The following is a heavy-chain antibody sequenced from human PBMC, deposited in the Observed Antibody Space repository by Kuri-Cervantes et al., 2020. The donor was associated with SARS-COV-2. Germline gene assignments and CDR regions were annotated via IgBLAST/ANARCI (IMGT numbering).Heavy chain of an antibody. CDR2: IYHSGST. J-gene: IGHJ6*02. Sequence: SETLSLTCAVSGYSISSGYYWGWIRQPPGKGLEWIGSIYHSGSTYYNPSLKSRVTISVDTSTNQISLKLTSVTAADTAVYYCARDKLLSVAGQLHYYGMDVWGQGTTVTVSS. V-gene: IGHV4-38-2*02. CDR1: GYSISSGYY. D-gene: IGHD6-19*01. CDR3: ARDKLLSVAGQLHYYGMDV.